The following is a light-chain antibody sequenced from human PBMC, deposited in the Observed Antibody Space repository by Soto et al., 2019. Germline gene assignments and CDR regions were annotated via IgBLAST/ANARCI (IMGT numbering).Light chain of an antibody. CDR3: SGWDDSLDGPV. CDR2: RND. J-gene: IGLJ2*01. Sequence: QSVLTQPPSASGTPGQRVTISCSGSSSNIGSNYTYWYQRVPGTAPTLLIYRNDQRPSGVPDRFSGSKSGTSASLAISGLRSEDEADYFCSGWDDSLDGPVFGGGTQLTVL. CDR1: SSNIGSNY. V-gene: IGLV1-47*01.